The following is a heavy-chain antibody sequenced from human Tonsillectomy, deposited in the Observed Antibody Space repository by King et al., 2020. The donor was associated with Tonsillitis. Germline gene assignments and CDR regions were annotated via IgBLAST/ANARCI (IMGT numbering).Heavy chain of an antibody. Sequence: DVQLVESGGGLVQPGGSLRVSCAASGFTFSSYAMSWVRQAPGQGLEWVSSVSDSGSRTYYADSVKGRFTISRDNSKNALYLQMNSLRAEDTAVYYCAKDFSEPYYDFWSAFGGAFDIWGQGTMVTVSS. D-gene: IGHD3-3*01. V-gene: IGHV3-23*04. CDR3: AKDFSEPYYDFWSAFGGAFDI. CDR1: GFTFSSYA. J-gene: IGHJ3*02. CDR2: VSDSGSRT.